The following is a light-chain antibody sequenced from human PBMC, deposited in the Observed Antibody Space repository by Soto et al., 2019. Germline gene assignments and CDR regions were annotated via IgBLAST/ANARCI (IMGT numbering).Light chain of an antibody. J-gene: IGKJ1*01. CDR3: QQYNNWPPWT. CDR1: QSVRSD. V-gene: IGKV3-15*01. CDR2: AAS. Sequence: EIVMTQSPPTLSVSPGERATLSCRASQSVRSDLAWYQQKPGQAPRLLIYAASTRATGIPARFSGSGSGTEFTLTISSLQSEDFAVYYCQQYNNWPPWTFGQGTKVGIK.